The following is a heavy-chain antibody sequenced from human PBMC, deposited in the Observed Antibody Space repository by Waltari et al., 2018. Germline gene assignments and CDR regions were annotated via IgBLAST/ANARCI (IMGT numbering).Heavy chain of an antibody. CDR2: ISISSSYI. CDR3: ARDSGGGIVNWFDP. CDR1: GFHFSSYS. V-gene: IGHV3-21*01. D-gene: IGHD1-26*01. J-gene: IGHJ5*02. Sequence: EVQLVESGGGLVKPGGSLRLSCAASGFHFSSYSMNWVRQAPGKGLGWVSSISISSSYIYYAHLVKGRFTISRDNAKNSLYLQMNSLRAEDTAVYYCARDSGGGIVNWFDPWGQGTLVTVSS.